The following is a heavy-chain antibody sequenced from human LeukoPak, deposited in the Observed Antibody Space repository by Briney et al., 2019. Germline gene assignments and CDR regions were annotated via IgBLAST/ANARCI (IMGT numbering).Heavy chain of an antibody. J-gene: IGHJ4*02. Sequence: AGGSLRLSCAASGFSLSTYWMHGVRQAPGKGLVGVAQINEDGTGAIHADSVKGRFTSSRDNAKNTLCLQMNALRVDDTAVYYCVRVPTTSYGFGQWGQGSLVTVSS. CDR2: INEDGTGA. CDR1: GFSLSTYW. D-gene: IGHD5-18*01. V-gene: IGHV3-74*01. CDR3: VRVPTTSYGFGQ.